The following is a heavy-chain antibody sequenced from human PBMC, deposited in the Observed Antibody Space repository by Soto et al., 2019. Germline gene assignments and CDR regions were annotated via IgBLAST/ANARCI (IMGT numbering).Heavy chain of an antibody. CDR2: ISSSGSTI. V-gene: IGHV3-11*01. Sequence: GGSLRLSCAASGFTFSDYYMSWIRQAPGKGLEWVSYISSSGSTIYYADSVKGRFTISRDNAKNSLYLQMNSLRAEDTAVYYCARVPAPSIAADDAFDIWGQGTMVTVSS. J-gene: IGHJ3*02. CDR3: ARVPAPSIAADDAFDI. CDR1: GFTFSDYY. D-gene: IGHD6-6*01.